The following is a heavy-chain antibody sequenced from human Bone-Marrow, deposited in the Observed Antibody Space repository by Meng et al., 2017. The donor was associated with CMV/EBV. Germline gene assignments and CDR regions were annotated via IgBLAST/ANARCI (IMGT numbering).Heavy chain of an antibody. J-gene: IGHJ6*02. CDR3: ARSGMVGATYQYYHGMDV. CDR2: INPNSGDT. V-gene: IGHV1-2*02. CDR1: GYTFTGYY. D-gene: IGHD1-26*01. Sequence: ASVKVSCKGSGYTFTGYYMHWVRQAPGQGLEWMGYINPNSGDTKYAQKFQGRISVTRDASISTGYMELNRLRSDDTAVYSCARSGMVGATYQYYHGMDVWVQGTTVTVSS.